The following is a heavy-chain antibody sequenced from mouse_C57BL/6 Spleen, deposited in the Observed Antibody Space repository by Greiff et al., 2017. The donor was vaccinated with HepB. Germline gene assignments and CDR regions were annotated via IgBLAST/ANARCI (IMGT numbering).Heavy chain of an antibody. J-gene: IGHJ4*01. CDR2: IWSDGST. V-gene: IGHV2-6-1*01. CDR1: GFSLTSYG. D-gene: IGHD1-1*01. Sequence: QVQLKESGPGLVAPSQNLSITCTVSGFSLTSYGVHWVRQPPGKGLEWLVVIWSDGSTTYNSALKSRLSISKDNSKSQVFLKMNSLQTDDTAMYYCARHIYYGSPYAMDYWGQGTSVTVSS. CDR3: ARHIYYGSPYAMDY.